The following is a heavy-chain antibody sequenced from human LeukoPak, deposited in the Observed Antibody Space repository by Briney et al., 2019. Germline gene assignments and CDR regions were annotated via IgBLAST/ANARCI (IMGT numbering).Heavy chain of an antibody. J-gene: IGHJ4*02. D-gene: IGHD3-3*01. Sequence: PGGSLRLSCAASGSTISTYWMSWVRQAPGKGLEWVPNIKQDGSDKYYVDSVKGRFTISRDNAKNSLSLQMNGLRAEDTAVYYCATVRSGYVFDYWGQGTLVTVSS. CDR2: IKQDGSDK. V-gene: IGHV3-7*01. CDR3: ATVRSGYVFDY. CDR1: GSTISTYW.